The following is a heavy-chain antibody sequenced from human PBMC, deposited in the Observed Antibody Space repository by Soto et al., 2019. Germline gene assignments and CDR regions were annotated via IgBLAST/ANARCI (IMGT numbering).Heavy chain of an antibody. V-gene: IGHV4-59*08. D-gene: IGHD3-22*01. CDR2: IYYTGTT. CDR3: ARLGGYYQALDY. CDR1: GSPISSYY. Sequence: PSETLSLTCTVSGSPISSYYWGWFRQPPGQGLEWVAYIYYTGTTTYNPSLASRVAISLDASKSQFSLNLRSVTAADTAVHYCARLGGYYQALDYWGHGALVTVSS. J-gene: IGHJ4*01.